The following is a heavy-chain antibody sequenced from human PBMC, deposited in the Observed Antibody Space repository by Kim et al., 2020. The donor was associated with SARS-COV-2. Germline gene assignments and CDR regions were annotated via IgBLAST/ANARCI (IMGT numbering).Heavy chain of an antibody. J-gene: IGHJ6*02. D-gene: IGHD4-17*01. Sequence: GGSLRLSCAASGFTFSSYAMHWVRQAPGKGLEYVSAISSNGGSTYYANSVKGRFTISRDNSKNTLYLQMGSLRAEDMAVYYCARDWLDDYGDLRPQDGMDVWGQGTTVTVSS. CDR3: ARDWLDDYGDLRPQDGMDV. CDR2: ISSNGGST. CDR1: GFTFSSYA. V-gene: IGHV3-64*01.